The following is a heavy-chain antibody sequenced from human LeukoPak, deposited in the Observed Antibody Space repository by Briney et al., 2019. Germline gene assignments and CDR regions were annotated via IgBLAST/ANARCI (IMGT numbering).Heavy chain of an antibody. CDR2: ISWNSGSI. D-gene: IGHD6-13*01. CDR3: AKSPSYLIAAAGRGYYYMDV. J-gene: IGHJ6*03. Sequence: PGGSLRLSCAASGFTFDDYAMHWVRQAPGKGLEWVSGISWNSGSIGYADSVKGRFTISRDNAKNSLYLQMNSLRAEDMALYYCAKSPSYLIAAAGRGYYYMDVWGKGTTVTVSS. CDR1: GFTFDDYA. V-gene: IGHV3-9*03.